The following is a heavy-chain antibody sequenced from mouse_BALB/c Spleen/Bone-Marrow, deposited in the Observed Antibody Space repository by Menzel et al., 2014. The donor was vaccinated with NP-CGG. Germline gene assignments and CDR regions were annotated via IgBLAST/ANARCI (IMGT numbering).Heavy chain of an antibody. D-gene: IGHD2-4*01. V-gene: IGHV5-6*01. Sequence: EVQGVESGGDLVKPGGSLKLSCAASGFTFSSYGMSWVRQTPDKRLEWVATISSGGSYTYYPDSVKGRFTISRDNAKNTLYLQMSSLKSEDTAMYYCARQTYYDYDGYFDYWGQGTTHTVSS. CDR1: GFTFSSYG. CDR2: ISSGGSYT. J-gene: IGHJ2*01. CDR3: ARQTYYDYDGYFDY.